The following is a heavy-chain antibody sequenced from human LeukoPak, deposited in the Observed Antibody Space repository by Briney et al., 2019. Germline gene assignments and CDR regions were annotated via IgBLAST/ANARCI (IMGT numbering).Heavy chain of an antibody. CDR2: INPNSGGT. J-gene: IGHJ5*02. CDR3: ARGLTDEHQLILHWFGP. Sequence: GASVTVSCKASGYTFTGYYIHWVRQAPGQGLEWMGWINPNSGGTNYAQKFQGRVTMTRDTSITTAYMELSRLISDDTAVYYCARGLTDEHQLILHWFGPWGRGTLVTVSS. D-gene: IGHD2-2*01. CDR1: GYTFTGYY. V-gene: IGHV1-2*02.